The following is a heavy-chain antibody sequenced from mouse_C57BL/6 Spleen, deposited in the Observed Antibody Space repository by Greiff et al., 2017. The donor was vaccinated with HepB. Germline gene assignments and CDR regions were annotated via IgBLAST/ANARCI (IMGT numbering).Heavy chain of an antibody. V-gene: IGHV3-6*01. CDR2: ISYDGSN. J-gene: IGHJ1*03. CDR1: GYSITSGYY. CDR3: ARAPVSYFDV. Sequence: EVKLVESGPGLVKPSQSLSLTCSVTGYSITSGYYWNWIRQFPGNKLEWMGYISYDGSNNYNPSLKNRISITRDTSKNQFFLKLNSVTTEDTATYYCARAPVSYFDVWGTGTTVTVSS. D-gene: IGHD6-2*01.